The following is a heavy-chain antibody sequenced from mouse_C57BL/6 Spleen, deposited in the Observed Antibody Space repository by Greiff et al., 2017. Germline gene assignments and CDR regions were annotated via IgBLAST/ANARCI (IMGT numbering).Heavy chain of an antibody. CDR1: GYAFSSYW. D-gene: IGHD3-3*01. Sequence: VQLQQSGAELVKPGASVKISCKASGYAFSSYWMNWVKQRPGQGLEWIGQIYPGDGDTNYNGKFKGKATLTADKSSSTAYMQLSSLTSEDSAVYFCARKGPQGYFCCWGQGTTLTVSS. V-gene: IGHV1-80*01. J-gene: IGHJ2*01. CDR3: ARKGPQGYFCC. CDR2: IYPGDGDT.